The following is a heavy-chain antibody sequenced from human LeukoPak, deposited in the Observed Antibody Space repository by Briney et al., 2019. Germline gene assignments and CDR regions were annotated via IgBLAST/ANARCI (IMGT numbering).Heavy chain of an antibody. D-gene: IGHD2-2*01. CDR3: AADPAYCSSTSCPTYRYYYYGMDV. CDR1: GGSISSGDYY. CDR2: IYYSGST. J-gene: IGHJ6*02. V-gene: IGHV4-30-4*08. Sequence: SETLSLTCTVSGGSISSGDYYWSWIRQPPGKGLEWIGYIYYSGSTYYNPSLKSRVTISVDTSKNQFSLKLSSVTAADTAVYYCAADPAYCSSTSCPTYRYYYYGMDVWGQGTTVTVSS.